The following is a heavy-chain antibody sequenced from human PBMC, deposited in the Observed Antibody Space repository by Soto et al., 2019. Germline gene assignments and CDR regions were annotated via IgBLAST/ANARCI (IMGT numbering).Heavy chain of an antibody. Sequence: GSVKVSCKASGYTFTSYGISWVRQAPGQGLEWMGWISAYNGNTNYAQKLQGRVTMTTDTSTSTAYMELRSLRSDETAAYYCARDGRDTAMVFYYYYGMDGWCQGTPVTVSS. CDR3: ARDGRDTAMVFYYYYGMDG. CDR1: GYTFTSYG. J-gene: IGHJ6*02. CDR2: ISAYNGNT. V-gene: IGHV1-18*01. D-gene: IGHD5-18*01.